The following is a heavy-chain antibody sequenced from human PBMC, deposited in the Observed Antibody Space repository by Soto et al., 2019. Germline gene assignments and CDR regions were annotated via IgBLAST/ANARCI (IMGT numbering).Heavy chain of an antibody. D-gene: IGHD6-13*01. J-gene: IGHJ6*02. CDR2: IWYDGSNK. CDR3: ARDSPDSSSWGYYYYGMDV. V-gene: IGHV3-33*01. CDR1: GFTFSSYG. Sequence: QVQLVESGGGVVQPGRSLRLSCAASGFTFSSYGMHWVRQAPGKGLEWVAVIWYDGSNKYYADSVKGQFTISRDNSKNTLYLQMNSLRAEDTAVYYCARDSPDSSSWGYYYYGMDVWGQGTTVTVSS.